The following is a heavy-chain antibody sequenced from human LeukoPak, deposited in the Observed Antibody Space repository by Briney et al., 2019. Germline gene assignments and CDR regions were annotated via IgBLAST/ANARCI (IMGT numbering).Heavy chain of an antibody. V-gene: IGHV4-59*01. D-gene: IGHD3-22*01. CDR2: VYYTGST. J-gene: IGHJ4*02. CDR1: GGYISSYY. Sequence: ASETLSLTCTVSGGYISSYYWSWIRQPPGEGLEWIGYVYYTGSTNYNPSLKSRVSISVDTSKNQFSLKLSSVTAADTAVYYCARDRGDYYDSSGYYDLWGQGTLVTVSS. CDR3: ARDRGDYYDSSGYYDL.